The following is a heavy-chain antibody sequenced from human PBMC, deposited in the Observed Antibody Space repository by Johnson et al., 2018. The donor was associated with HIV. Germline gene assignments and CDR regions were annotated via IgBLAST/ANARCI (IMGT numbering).Heavy chain of an antibody. D-gene: IGHD3-22*01. Sequence: QVQLVESGGGVVQPGQSLRLSCAASRFTFSTYAMHWVRQAPGKGLEWVAVISYDGSNKYYADSVKGRFTISRDNSKNTLYLQMNSLRAEDTAVYYCARGRGYYRFDAFDIWGQGTMVTVSS. CDR3: ARGRGYYRFDAFDI. CDR2: ISYDGSNK. J-gene: IGHJ3*02. CDR1: RFTFSTYA. V-gene: IGHV3-30*04.